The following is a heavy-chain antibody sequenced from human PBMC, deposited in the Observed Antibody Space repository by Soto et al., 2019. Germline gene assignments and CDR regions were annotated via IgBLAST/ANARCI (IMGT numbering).Heavy chain of an antibody. D-gene: IGHD6-13*01. V-gene: IGHV4-59*01. CDR2: VYNSGST. CDR3: ARYRREAVAGYTLDN. CDR1: GGSISSNY. Sequence: PSWTLSLTCTVSGGSISSNYWTWILQPPGKGLEWIGYVYNSGSTNYNPSLKSRVTISEDTSKSQFSLKVNSMTAAETAVYYCARYRREAVAGYTLDNWGQGILVTVSS. J-gene: IGHJ4*02.